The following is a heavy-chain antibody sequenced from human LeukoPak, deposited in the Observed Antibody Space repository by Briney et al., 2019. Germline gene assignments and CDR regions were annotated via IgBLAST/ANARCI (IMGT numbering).Heavy chain of an antibody. V-gene: IGHV5-51*01. CDR1: GYSFTSYW. Sequence: GESLRISCKGSGYSFTSYWIGWVRQMPGKGLEWMGIIYPGDSDTRYSPSFQGQVTISADKSISTAYLQWSSLKASDTAMYYCARRCGGDCPGGDAFDIWGQGTMVTVSS. D-gene: IGHD2-21*01. CDR3: ARRCGGDCPGGDAFDI. J-gene: IGHJ3*02. CDR2: IYPGDSDT.